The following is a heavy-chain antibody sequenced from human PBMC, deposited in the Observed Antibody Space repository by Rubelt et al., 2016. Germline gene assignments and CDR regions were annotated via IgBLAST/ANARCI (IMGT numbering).Heavy chain of an antibody. CDR1: GYSISSGYY. CDR3: AAGHIAAAANVIDY. V-gene: IGHV4-38-2*02. D-gene: IGHD6-13*01. J-gene: IGHJ4*02. Sequence: QVQLQESGPGLVKPSETLSLTCTVSGYSISSGYYWGWIRQPPGKGLEWIGNIFHTGSTYFNPFLKSRVTISVDRSKNQFSLKLGSVTAADTAVYYCAAGHIAAAANVIDYWGQGTLVTVSS. CDR2: IFHTGST.